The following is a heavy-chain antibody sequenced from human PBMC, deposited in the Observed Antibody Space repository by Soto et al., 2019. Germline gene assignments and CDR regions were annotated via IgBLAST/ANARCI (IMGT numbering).Heavy chain of an antibody. CDR2: ISGSGSTT. CDR3: AKAYVSGTYKDIYYYYYGMDV. V-gene: IGHV3-23*01. J-gene: IGHJ6*02. Sequence: GGSLRLSCVASGLTFSSAAMSWVREAPGKGLEWVSAISGSGSTTFYADLGKGRFTISIDNSKKTLYLQMNSLRVEDTAVYYCAKAYVSGTYKDIYYYYYGMDVWGQGTTVTVSS. D-gene: IGHD3-10*01. CDR1: GLTFSSAA.